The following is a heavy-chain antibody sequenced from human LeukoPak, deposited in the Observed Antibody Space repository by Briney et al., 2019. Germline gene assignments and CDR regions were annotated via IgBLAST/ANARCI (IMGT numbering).Heavy chain of an antibody. CDR1: GYTFTGYY. D-gene: IGHD3-10*01. CDR2: INPNSGGT. J-gene: IGHJ4*02. Sequence: GASVKVSCKASGYTFTGYYMHWVRQAPGQGLEWMGWINPNSGGTNYAQKFQGRVTMTRDTSISTAYMELSRLRSDDTAVYYCATAMVRGVSAPDYWGQGTLVTVSS. CDR3: ATAMVRGVSAPDY. V-gene: IGHV1-2*02.